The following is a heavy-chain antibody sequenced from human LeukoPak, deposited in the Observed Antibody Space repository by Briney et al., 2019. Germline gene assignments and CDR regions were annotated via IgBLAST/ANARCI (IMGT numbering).Heavy chain of an antibody. D-gene: IGHD1-26*01. CDR3: ARHPYSGSYHFDY. CDR1: GYIFTGYY. CDR2: INPNSGST. Sequence: GASVKVSCKASGYIFTGYYMHWVRQAPGQGLEWMGWINPNSGSTNSAQKFQGRVTMTRDTSINTAYMELSRLTSDDTAVYYCARHPYSGSYHFDYWGQGTLVTVSS. J-gene: IGHJ4*02. V-gene: IGHV1-2*02.